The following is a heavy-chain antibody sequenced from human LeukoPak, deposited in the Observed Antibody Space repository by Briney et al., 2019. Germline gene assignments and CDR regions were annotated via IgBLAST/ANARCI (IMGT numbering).Heavy chain of an antibody. V-gene: IGHV3-48*04. CDR2: ISSSGSTI. J-gene: IGHJ4*02. D-gene: IGHD3-10*01. CDR3: ARDTAIVRGIDY. Sequence: GGSLRLSCAASGFTFSSFGMSWVRQAPGKGLEWVSYISSSGSTIYYADSLKGRFTISRDNAKNSLYLQMNSLRAEDTAVYYCARDTAIVRGIDYWGQGTLVTVSS. CDR1: GFTFSSFG.